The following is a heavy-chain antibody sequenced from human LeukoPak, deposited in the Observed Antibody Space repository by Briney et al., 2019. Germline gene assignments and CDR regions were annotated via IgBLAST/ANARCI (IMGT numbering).Heavy chain of an antibody. CDR2: ITPYNGNT. Sequence: ASVKVSCKASGYTFTTYGINWVRQAPGQGLEWMGRITPYNGNTNLVQKLQGRVTMTIDTSTSTAYMELRSLISDDTAVYYCVSEYHNGDYWGQGTLVTVSS. V-gene: IGHV1-18*01. J-gene: IGHJ4*02. CDR1: GYTFTTYG. CDR3: VSEYHNGDY. D-gene: IGHD2-2*01.